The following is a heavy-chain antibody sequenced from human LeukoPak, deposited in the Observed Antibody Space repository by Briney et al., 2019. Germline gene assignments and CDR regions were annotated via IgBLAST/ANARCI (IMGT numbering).Heavy chain of an antibody. CDR3: ARGGDPYTSSSGRAFDI. CDR2: IYYSGST. D-gene: IGHD6-6*01. CDR1: GGSVSSGSYY. V-gene: IGHV4-61*01. Sequence: KPSETLSLTCTVSGGSVSSGSYYWSWIRQPPGKGVEWIGYIYYSGSTNYNPSLKSRVTISVDTSKNQFSLKVNSVTAADTAVYYCARGGDPYTSSSGRAFDIWGQGTVVTVSS. J-gene: IGHJ3*02.